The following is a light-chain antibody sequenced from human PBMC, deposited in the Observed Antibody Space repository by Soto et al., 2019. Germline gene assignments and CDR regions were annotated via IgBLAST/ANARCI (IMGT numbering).Light chain of an antibody. J-gene: IGKJ5*01. V-gene: IGKV3-20*01. Sequence: VLTQSPGTTSSHDGKKAPLTSRPRQNVSSNLLVWYQQHPGQAPRLLIYGASSRATGIPDRFSGSGSGTDFSLTIRRLEPDDFAVYYCQQYDSSPITFGQGTRLEIK. CDR2: GAS. CDR1: QNVSSNL. CDR3: QQYDSSPIT.